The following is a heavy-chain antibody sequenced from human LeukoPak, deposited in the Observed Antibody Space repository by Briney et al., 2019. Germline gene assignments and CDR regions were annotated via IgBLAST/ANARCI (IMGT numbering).Heavy chain of an antibody. J-gene: IGHJ4*02. CDR1: GFTFSSYS. Sequence: GGSLRLSCAASGFTFSSYSMNWVRQAPGKGLEWVSYISSSSSTIYYADSVKGRFTISRDNAKNSLYLQMNSLRAEDTAVYYCARIWIAVAGKNWGQGTLVTVSS. CDR3: ARIWIAVAGKN. CDR2: ISSSSSTI. V-gene: IGHV3-48*01. D-gene: IGHD6-19*01.